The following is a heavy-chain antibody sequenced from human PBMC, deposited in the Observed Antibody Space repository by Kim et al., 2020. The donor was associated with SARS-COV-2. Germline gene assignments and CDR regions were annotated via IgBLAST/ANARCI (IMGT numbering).Heavy chain of an antibody. CDR3: ARRVTPEDWFDP. CDR1: GGSISSSSYY. Sequence: SETLSLTCTVSGGSISSSSYYWGWIRQPPGKGLEWIGSIYYSGSTYYNPSLKSRVTISVDTSKNQFSLKLSSVTAADTAVYYCARRVTPEDWFDPWGQGTLVTVSS. D-gene: IGHD2-21*02. V-gene: IGHV4-39*01. CDR2: IYYSGST. J-gene: IGHJ5*02.